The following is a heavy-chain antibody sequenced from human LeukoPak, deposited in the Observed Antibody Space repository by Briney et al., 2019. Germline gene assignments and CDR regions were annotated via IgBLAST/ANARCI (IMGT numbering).Heavy chain of an antibody. J-gene: IGHJ5*02. CDR3: ARDIDAGTSRFDP. CDR1: GGTFSSYA. CDR2: IIPILGIA. D-gene: IGHD2-2*01. V-gene: IGHV1-69*04. Sequence: SVKVSCKASGGTFSSYAISWVRQAPGQGLEWMGRIIPILGIANYAQKFQGRVTITADKSTSTAYTELSSLRSEDTAVYYCARDIDAGTSRFDPWGQGTLVTVSS.